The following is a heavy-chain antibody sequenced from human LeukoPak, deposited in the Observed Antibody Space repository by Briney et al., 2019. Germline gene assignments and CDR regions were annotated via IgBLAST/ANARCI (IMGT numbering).Heavy chain of an antibody. CDR2: IYYSGNT. Sequence: SSETLSLTCNVSGGSISSYYWSWIRQPPGKGLEWIGYIYYSGNTNSNPSLKSRVTISVDTSKNQFSLRLSSVTAADTAVYYCARGVDIIVAADYWGQGTLVTVSS. J-gene: IGHJ4*02. V-gene: IGHV4-59*01. CDR3: ARGVDIIVAADY. CDR1: GGSISSYY. D-gene: IGHD2-2*01.